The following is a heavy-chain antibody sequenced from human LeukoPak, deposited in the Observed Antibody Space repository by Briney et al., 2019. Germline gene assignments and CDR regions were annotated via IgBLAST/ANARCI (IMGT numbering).Heavy chain of an antibody. CDR2: ISGSGGST. Sequence: GGSLRLSCAASGFTFSSYGMSWVRQAPGKGLEWVSAISGSGGSTYYADSVKGRFTISRDNSKNTLYLQMNSLRAEDTAVYYCAKDFDGPWLRFRGYYFDYWGQGTLVTVSS. CDR3: AKDFDGPWLRFRGYYFDY. V-gene: IGHV3-23*01. J-gene: IGHJ4*02. D-gene: IGHD5-12*01. CDR1: GFTFSSYG.